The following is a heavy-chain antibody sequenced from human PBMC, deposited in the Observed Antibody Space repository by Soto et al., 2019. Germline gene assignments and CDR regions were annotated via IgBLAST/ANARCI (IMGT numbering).Heavy chain of an antibody. Sequence: QVQLVQSGAEVKKPGSSVKVSCKASGGTFSSYAISWVRQAPGQGLEWMGGIIPIFGTANYAQKFQGRVTITAHQSTRTAYMELSSLRSEEQAVYYCARDRLSAGTRFAYWRQGTLVTVSS. D-gene: IGHD6-13*01. CDR1: GGTFSSYA. CDR2: IIPIFGTA. V-gene: IGHV1-69*12. J-gene: IGHJ4*02. CDR3: ARDRLSAGTRFAY.